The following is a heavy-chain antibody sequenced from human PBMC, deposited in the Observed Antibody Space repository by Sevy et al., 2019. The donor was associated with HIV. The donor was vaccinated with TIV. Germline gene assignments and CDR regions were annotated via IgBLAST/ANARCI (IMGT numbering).Heavy chain of an antibody. CDR1: GFTFSSYA. D-gene: IGHD2-15*01. CDR3: ARDLFSGGNAVYGY. V-gene: IGHV3-21*01. Sequence: GGSLRLSCAASGFTFSSYAMNWVRQAPGKGLEWVTSINAISSNINYADSVKGRFTISRQNVENSLYLQMDSVRAEDTAVYYCARDLFSGGNAVYGYWGQGTLVTISS. CDR2: INAISSNI. J-gene: IGHJ4*02.